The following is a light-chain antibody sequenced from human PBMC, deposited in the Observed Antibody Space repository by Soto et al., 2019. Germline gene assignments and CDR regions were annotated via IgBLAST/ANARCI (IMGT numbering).Light chain of an antibody. CDR2: GAS. J-gene: IGKJ5*01. Sequence: EIVLTQSPGTLSLSPWERATLSCRASQSVRSNFLAWYQQKPGQAPRLLIYGASSRATGIPDRFSGSGSGTDFTLTISRLEPEDFVVYYCQQYDNSPITFGQGTRLEIK. CDR3: QQYDNSPIT. CDR1: QSVRSNF. V-gene: IGKV3-20*01.